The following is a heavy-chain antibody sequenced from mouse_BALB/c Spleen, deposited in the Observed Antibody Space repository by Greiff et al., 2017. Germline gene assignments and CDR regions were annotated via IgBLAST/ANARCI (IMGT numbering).Heavy chain of an antibody. D-gene: IGHD2-4*01. CDR3: ARSTMINPWFAY. Sequence: EGKLVESGGGLVQPGGSRKLSCAASGFTFSSFGMHWVRQAPEKGLEWVAYISSGSSTIYYADTVKGRFTISRDNPKNTLFLQMTSLRSEDTAMYYCARSTMINPWFAYWGQGTLVTVSA. CDR2: ISSGSSTI. CDR1: GFTFSSFG. V-gene: IGHV5-17*02. J-gene: IGHJ3*01.